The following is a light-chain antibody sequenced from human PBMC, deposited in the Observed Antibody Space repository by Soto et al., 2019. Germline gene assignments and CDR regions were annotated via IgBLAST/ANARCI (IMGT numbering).Light chain of an antibody. CDR1: QVIDNY. J-gene: IGKJ1*01. CDR3: QKYHSAPWT. Sequence: EIQMTQSPSSLSASIGDRVTITCRASQVIDNYLAWYQQQPGKVPRLLIYAGSILQAGVPSRFTGSGSGTDFALTITSLQPEDVAIYYCQKYHSAPWTFGQGTKVEI. V-gene: IGKV1-27*01. CDR2: AGS.